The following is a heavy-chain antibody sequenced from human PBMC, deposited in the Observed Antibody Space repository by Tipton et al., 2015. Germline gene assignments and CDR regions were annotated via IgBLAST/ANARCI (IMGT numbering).Heavy chain of an antibody. Sequence: TLSLTCTVSGGSISSAGYYWSWIRQHPGKGLEWIGYIYYSGSTNYNPSLKSRVTISVDTSKNQFSLNLSSVTAADTAVYYCARDATGYPLGENWYFDLWGRGTLVTVSS. D-gene: IGHD3-16*01. CDR2: IYYSGST. CDR3: ARDATGYPLGENWYFDL. V-gene: IGHV4-31*03. J-gene: IGHJ2*01. CDR1: GGSISSAGYY.